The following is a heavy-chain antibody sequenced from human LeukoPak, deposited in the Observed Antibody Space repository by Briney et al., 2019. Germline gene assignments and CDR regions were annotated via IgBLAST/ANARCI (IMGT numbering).Heavy chain of an antibody. CDR2: IETGGAST. D-gene: IGHD4-17*01. Sequence: GGSLRLSCAASGFTFSSYGMSWVRQAPGKGLEWVSAIETGGASTYYADSVKGRFTISRDNSKNTLYLQMNSLRAEDTAVYYCAKISATVTTIPPDYWGQGTLVTVSS. CDR1: GFTFSSYG. V-gene: IGHV3-23*01. J-gene: IGHJ4*02. CDR3: AKISATVTTIPPDY.